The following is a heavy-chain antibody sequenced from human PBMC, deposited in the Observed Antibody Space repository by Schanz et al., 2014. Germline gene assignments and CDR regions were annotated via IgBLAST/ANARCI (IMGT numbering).Heavy chain of an antibody. Sequence: EVHLVESGGTLVRPGGSLRLSCAASGFTFSTYAMAWVRQAPGKGLEWVSSINTSGDSTYYADSVKGRFTISRDNSRDTVYLQMNSLRADDTAMYYCARWFLIRGVILDSWGQGTLVTVSS. V-gene: IGHV3-23*04. CDR2: INTSGDST. D-gene: IGHD3-10*01. CDR3: ARWFLIRGVILDS. CDR1: GFTFSTYA. J-gene: IGHJ4*02.